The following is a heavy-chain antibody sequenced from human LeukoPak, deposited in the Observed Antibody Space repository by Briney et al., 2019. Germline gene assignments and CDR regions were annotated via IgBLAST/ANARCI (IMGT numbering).Heavy chain of an antibody. CDR2: MYYRGST. CDR1: GGSITSSSYC. J-gene: IGHJ4*02. Sequence: SETLSLTCILSGGSITSSSYCWGWLRHPPGNGLEWFSSMYYRGSTLYSMSLRSRATISRDTSENPWSLTLSSVTAADTAVYYCARQDYYDSRISRGDIYYWGQGALVTVSS. V-gene: IGHV4-39*01. CDR3: ARQDYYDSRISRGDIYY. D-gene: IGHD3-22*01.